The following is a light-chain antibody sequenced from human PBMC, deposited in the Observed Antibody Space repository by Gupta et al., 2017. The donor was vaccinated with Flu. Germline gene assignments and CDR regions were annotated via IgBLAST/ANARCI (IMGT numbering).Light chain of an antibody. V-gene: IGLV1-44*01. Sequence: QSVLTHPPSASGTPGQRVTISCTGSYSNIGYSSVTWYQQLPGAAPRLLFHNNDQRPSGVPSRFSASKSGSSGSLAISGRQPEDEADYYCASWDDNRSAVVFGGGTKLTVL. CDR2: NND. CDR1: YSNIGYSS. CDR3: ASWDDNRSAVV. J-gene: IGLJ2*01.